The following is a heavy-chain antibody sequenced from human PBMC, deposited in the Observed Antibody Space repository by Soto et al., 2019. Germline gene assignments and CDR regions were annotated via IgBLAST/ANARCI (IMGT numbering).Heavy chain of an antibody. D-gene: IGHD5-12*01. CDR1: GGSISSDY. CDR2: IYYSGSI. J-gene: IGHJ5*02. Sequence: NPSETLSLTCTVSGGSISSDYWSWIRQPPGKGLEWIGFIYYSGSINYNPSFESRVAISVDTSKNQFSLNLTSVTAADTAVYYCARGRGGYSGYARRWFDPWGQGTLVTVSS. CDR3: ARGRGGYSGYARRWFDP. V-gene: IGHV4-59*08.